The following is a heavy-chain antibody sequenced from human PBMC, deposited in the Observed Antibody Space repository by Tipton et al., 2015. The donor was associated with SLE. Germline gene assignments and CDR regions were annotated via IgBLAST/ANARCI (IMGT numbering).Heavy chain of an antibody. V-gene: IGHV1-8*01. CDR3: ARGVRRSSWSSVFDY. Sequence: QLVQSGPEAKKPGASMKVSCKASGYMFTSFEINWVRQASGQGLEWMGWMYPNSGNTGYAQKFPGRVTMTRNTSISTAYMDLSSLTSVDTAMYFCARGVRRSSWSSVFDYWGQGALVTVSS. CDR2: MYPNSGNT. J-gene: IGHJ4*02. CDR1: GYMFTSFE. D-gene: IGHD3-10*01.